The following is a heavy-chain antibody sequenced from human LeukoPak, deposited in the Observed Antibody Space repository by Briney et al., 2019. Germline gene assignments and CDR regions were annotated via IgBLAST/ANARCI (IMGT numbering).Heavy chain of an antibody. V-gene: IGHV3-11*01. CDR2: ISSSGSTI. CDR1: GFTFSDYH. CDR3: AVSIVVAGTFEY. J-gene: IGHJ4*02. D-gene: IGHD6-13*01. Sequence: GGSLRLSCAASGFTFSDYHMSWIRQAPGKGLEWVSYISSSGSTIYYADSVKGRFTISRDNAKNSLYLQMNSLRAEDTAVYYCAVSIVVAGTFEYWGQGTLVTVSS.